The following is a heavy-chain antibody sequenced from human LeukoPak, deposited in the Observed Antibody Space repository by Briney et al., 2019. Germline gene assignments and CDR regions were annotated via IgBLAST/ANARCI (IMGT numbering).Heavy chain of an antibody. J-gene: IGHJ4*02. Sequence: GGSLRLSCAASGFTFSSYAMSWVRQAPGQGLERVSAISGSGGSTYYADSVKGRFTISRDNSKNTLYLQMNSLRAEDTAVYYCAKGARITMIVVVITPFDYWGQGTLVTVSS. CDR2: ISGSGGST. CDR1: GFTFSSYA. CDR3: AKGARITMIVVVITPFDY. D-gene: IGHD3-22*01. V-gene: IGHV3-23*01.